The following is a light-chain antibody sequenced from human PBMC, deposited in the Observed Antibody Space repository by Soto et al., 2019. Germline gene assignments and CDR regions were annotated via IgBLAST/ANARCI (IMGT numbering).Light chain of an antibody. Sequence: QSALTQPPSASGSPGQSVTISCTGTSSDVGAYNYVSWYQQYPGKAPKLMIYEVSKRPSGVPDRFSGXXXXKTXSXTVSGLQPEDEADYYCTSYAGSNIWVFGGGTKVTVL. CDR1: SSDVGAYNY. V-gene: IGLV2-8*01. J-gene: IGLJ3*02. CDR3: TSYAGSNIWV. CDR2: EVS.